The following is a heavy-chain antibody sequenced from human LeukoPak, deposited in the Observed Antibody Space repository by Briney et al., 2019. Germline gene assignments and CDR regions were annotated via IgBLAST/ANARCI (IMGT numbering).Heavy chain of an antibody. V-gene: IGHV4-34*01. CDR1: GGSFSGYY. J-gene: IGHJ4*02. Sequence: SETLSLTCAVYGGSFSGYYWSWIRQPPGKGLEWIGEINHSGSTNYNPSLKSRVTISVDTSKNQFSLKLSSVTAADTAVYYCARGYGGASYCSGGSCYFDYWGQGTLVTVSS. CDR2: INHSGST. D-gene: IGHD2-15*01. CDR3: ARGYGGASYCSGGSCYFDY.